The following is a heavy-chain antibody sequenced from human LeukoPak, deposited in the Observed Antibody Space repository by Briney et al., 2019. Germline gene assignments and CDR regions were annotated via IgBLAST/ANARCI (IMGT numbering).Heavy chain of an antibody. CDR2: IYSGSST. J-gene: IGHJ4*02. CDR1: GFTFSSYA. D-gene: IGHD2-15*01. V-gene: IGHV3-53*01. Sequence: PGGSLRLSCAASGFTFSSYAMSWVRQAPGKGLEWVSVIYSGSSTYYADSVKGRFTISRDNSKNTLYLQMNSLRVEDTAVYYCARIPPRTSGRGYFDYWGQGTLVTVSS. CDR3: ARIPPRTSGRGYFDY.